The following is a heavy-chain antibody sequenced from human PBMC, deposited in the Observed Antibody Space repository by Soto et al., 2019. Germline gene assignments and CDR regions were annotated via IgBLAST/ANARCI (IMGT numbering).Heavy chain of an antibody. CDR1: GGSISSYY. V-gene: IGHV4-59*01. CDR2: IYYSGST. CDR3: ARDTAMVTGYYYGMDV. J-gene: IGHJ6*02. D-gene: IGHD5-18*01. Sequence: SETLSLTCTVSGGSISSYYWSWIRQPPGKGLEWIGYIYYSGSTNYNPSLKSRVTISLDTSKNQFSLKLSSVTAADTAVYYCARDTAMVTGYYYGMDVWGQGTTVTVS.